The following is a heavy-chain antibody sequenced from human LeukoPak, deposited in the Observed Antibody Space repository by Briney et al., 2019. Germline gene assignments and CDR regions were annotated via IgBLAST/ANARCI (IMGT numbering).Heavy chain of an antibody. CDR1: GGSISSYY. Sequence: SETLSLTCTVSGGSISSYYWSWIRQPPGKGLEWIGYIYYSGSTNCNPSLKSRVTISVDTSKNQFSLKLSSVTAADTAVYYCARALWFGEEGYWGQGTLVTVSS. D-gene: IGHD3-10*01. V-gene: IGHV4-59*01. J-gene: IGHJ4*02. CDR2: IYYSGST. CDR3: ARALWFGEEGY.